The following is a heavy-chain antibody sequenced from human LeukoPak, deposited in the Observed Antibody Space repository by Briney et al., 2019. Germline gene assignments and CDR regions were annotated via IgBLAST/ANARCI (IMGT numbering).Heavy chain of an antibody. J-gene: IGHJ4*02. Sequence: SETLSLTCTVSGGSISSYYWSWIRQPPGKGLEWIGYIYYSGSTNYNPSLKSRVTISVDTSKNQFSLKLSSVTAADTAVYYCAKDLRDITPVGVAPINWGQGTLVTVSS. CDR2: IYYSGST. CDR1: GGSISSYY. CDR3: AKDLRDITPVGVAPIN. V-gene: IGHV4-59*01. D-gene: IGHD2-2*01.